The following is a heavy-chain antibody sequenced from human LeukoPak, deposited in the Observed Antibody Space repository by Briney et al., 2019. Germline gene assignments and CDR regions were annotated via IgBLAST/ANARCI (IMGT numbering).Heavy chain of an antibody. Sequence: GGALRLSCAASGFTFSSYSMNWVRQAPGKGLEWVSSISSSSSYIYYADSVKGRFTISRDNAKNSLYLQMNSLRAEDTAVYYCARDSIAAAGGDAFDIWGQGTMVTV. CDR1: GFTFSSYS. J-gene: IGHJ3*02. D-gene: IGHD6-13*01. V-gene: IGHV3-21*01. CDR2: ISSSSSYI. CDR3: ARDSIAAAGGDAFDI.